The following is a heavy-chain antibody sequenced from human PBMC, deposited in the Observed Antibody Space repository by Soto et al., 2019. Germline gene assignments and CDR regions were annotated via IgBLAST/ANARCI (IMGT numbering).Heavy chain of an antibody. CDR2: INPDGNVG. J-gene: IGHJ4*02. V-gene: IGHV3-7*03. Sequence: EVQLLGSGGGLVQPGGSLRLSCVGSGFNFSTYWLNWVRQAPGKGLEWVANINPDGNVGTYVDSVRGRFTTSRDNAKNSLYLQMNSLRADDTAGYFCAVRGRQDNNYWGQGIMVTGSS. D-gene: IGHD3-16*01. CDR1: GFNFSTYW. CDR3: AVRGRQDNNY.